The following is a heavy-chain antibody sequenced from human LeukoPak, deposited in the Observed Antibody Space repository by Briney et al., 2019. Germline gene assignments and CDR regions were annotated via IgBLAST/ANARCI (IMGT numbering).Heavy chain of an antibody. CDR2: ISGSGGST. CDR1: GFTFSSYA. J-gene: IGHJ4*02. V-gene: IGHV3-23*01. D-gene: IGHD3-22*01. CDR3: ARDLSDSSGYNTFGGCGY. Sequence: PGGSLRLSCAASGFTFSSYAMSWVRQAPGKGLEWVSAISGSGGSTYYADSVKGRFTISRDNAKNSLYLQMSSLRAEDTAVYYCARDLSDSSGYNTFGGCGYWGQGTLVTVSS.